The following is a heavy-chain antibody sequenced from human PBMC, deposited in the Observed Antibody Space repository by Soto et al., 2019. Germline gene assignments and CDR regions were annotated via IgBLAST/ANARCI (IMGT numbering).Heavy chain of an antibody. Sequence: SETLSLTCAVYGGSFSGYYWTWIRQPPGTGLEWIGEINHSGSTNYNPSLKSRVTISVDTSKNQFSLKLSSVTAADTAVYYCARDRGGIHCGGDCSGWYFDLWGRGTLVTVSS. V-gene: IGHV4-34*01. CDR2: INHSGST. CDR3: ARDRGGIHCGGDCSGWYFDL. D-gene: IGHD2-21*02. J-gene: IGHJ2*01. CDR1: GGSFSGYY.